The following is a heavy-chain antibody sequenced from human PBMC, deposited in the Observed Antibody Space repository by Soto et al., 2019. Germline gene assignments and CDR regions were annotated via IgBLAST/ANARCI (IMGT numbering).Heavy chain of an antibody. D-gene: IGHD2-2*01. CDR2: IYWDDDT. Sequence: ITLKESGPTLVKPTQSLTLTCTFSGFSLSADGVAVGWIRQPPGKALEWLALIYWDDDTRYRPSLKSRLTITKDTSKNHVVLTMINLDPVDTATYYCAHAYGGTSWPNAAFDVWGQGTVVTVS. J-gene: IGHJ3*01. CDR3: AHAYGGTSWPNAAFDV. CDR1: GFSLSADGVA. V-gene: IGHV2-5*02.